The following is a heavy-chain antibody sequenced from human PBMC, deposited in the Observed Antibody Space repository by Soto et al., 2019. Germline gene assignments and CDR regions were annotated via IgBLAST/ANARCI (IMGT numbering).Heavy chain of an antibody. D-gene: IGHD3-3*01. V-gene: IGHV3-11*01. CDR3: ARDFSIHYDFWSGYSGGFGF. J-gene: IGHJ4*02. CDR2: ISSSGNTT. CDR1: GFTFSDYY. Sequence: QVQLVESGGGLVKPGGSLRLSCAASGFTFSDYYMSWVRQAPGKGLEWVSYISSSGNTTHYADSVKGRFTVSRDNAKNSLYLQMNSLGAEDTAVYYCARDFSIHYDFWSGYSGGFGFWGQGTLVTVSS.